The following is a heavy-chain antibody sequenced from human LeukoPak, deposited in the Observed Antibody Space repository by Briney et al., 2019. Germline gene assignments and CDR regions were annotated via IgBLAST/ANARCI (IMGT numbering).Heavy chain of an antibody. CDR1: GFTFSSYV. V-gene: IGHV3-30*03. D-gene: IGHD2/OR15-2a*01. Sequence: GGSLRLSCAAAGFTFSSYVMHLVRQAPGKGLEWAAVISYDGSNKYYADSVKGRFTISRDNSKNTLYLQMNSLRAEDTAEYYCAFPLAPLSGDGMDVWGKGTTVTVSS. J-gene: IGHJ6*04. CDR2: ISYDGSNK. CDR3: AFPLAPLSGDGMDV.